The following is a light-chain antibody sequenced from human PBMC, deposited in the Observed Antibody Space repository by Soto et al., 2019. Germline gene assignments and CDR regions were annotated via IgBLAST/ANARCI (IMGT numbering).Light chain of an antibody. V-gene: IGKV1-5*03. CDR2: KAS. Sequence: DIQMTQSPSTLSASVGDRVTITCRASQSISSWLAWYQQKPGKAPKLLIYKASSLESGVPSRFSGSGSGTEFAVTISSLQPDDFANYYCQQYNSYPYTFGQGTKLEIK. CDR3: QQYNSYPYT. CDR1: QSISSW. J-gene: IGKJ2*01.